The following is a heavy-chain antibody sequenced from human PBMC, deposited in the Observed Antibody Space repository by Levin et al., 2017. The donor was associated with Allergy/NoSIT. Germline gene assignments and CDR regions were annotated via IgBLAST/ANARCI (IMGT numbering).Heavy chain of an antibody. J-gene: IGHJ6*02. D-gene: IGHD1-1*01. CDR2: INGDGSTT. CDR3: VRGRPAMDNIYYNYNGMDV. V-gene: IGHV3-74*01. CDR1: TFSLNSYW. Sequence: GGSLRLSCTASTFSLNSYWMHWVRQAPGKGLVWVSHINGDGSTTNYADSVKGRFTMSRDNANNTLYLQMNSVRAEDTAVYYCVRGRPAMDNIYYNYNGMDVWGQGTAVTVS.